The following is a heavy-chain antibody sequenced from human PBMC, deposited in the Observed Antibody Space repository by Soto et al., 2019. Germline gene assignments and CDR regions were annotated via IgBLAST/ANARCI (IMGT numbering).Heavy chain of an antibody. Sequence: PSEPLSLTCAVAGYSISSSNGWGWIRQPPGKGLEWIGYIYYSGTTYYNPSLKSRVTMSVDTSKNQFSLKLTSVTAVDTAVYYCARREIQGPIDYWGQGTLVTVSS. D-gene: IGHD1-26*01. J-gene: IGHJ4*02. CDR3: ARREIQGPIDY. V-gene: IGHV4-28*01. CDR1: GYSISSSNG. CDR2: IYYSGTT.